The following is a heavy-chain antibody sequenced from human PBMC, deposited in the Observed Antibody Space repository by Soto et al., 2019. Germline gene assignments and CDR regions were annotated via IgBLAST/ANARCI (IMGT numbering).Heavy chain of an antibody. CDR3: ARVGYCSGGSCYSGLAWFDP. V-gene: IGHV1-8*01. CDR1: GYTFTSYD. D-gene: IGHD2-15*01. Sequence: ASVKVSCKASGYTFTSYDTNWVRQATGQGLEWMRWMNPNSGNTGYAQKFQGRVTMTRNTSISTAYMELSSLRSEDTAVYYCARVGYCSGGSCYSGLAWFDPWGQGTLVTVS. CDR2: MNPNSGNT. J-gene: IGHJ5*02.